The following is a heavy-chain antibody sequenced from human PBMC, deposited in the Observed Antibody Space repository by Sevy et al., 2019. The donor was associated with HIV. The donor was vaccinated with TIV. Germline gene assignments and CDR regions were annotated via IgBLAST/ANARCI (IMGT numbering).Heavy chain of an antibody. CDR3: AKDKYSSSFYDY. Sequence: GGSLRLSCTASGFTLSAYGMHWVRQAPGKGLEWVAVISYDGSNKYYADSVKGRFTISRDNSENTLYLQMNSLRAEDTAVYYCAKDKYSSSFYDYWGQGTLVTVSS. V-gene: IGHV3-30*18. D-gene: IGHD6-6*01. CDR1: GFTLSAYG. J-gene: IGHJ4*02. CDR2: ISYDGSNK.